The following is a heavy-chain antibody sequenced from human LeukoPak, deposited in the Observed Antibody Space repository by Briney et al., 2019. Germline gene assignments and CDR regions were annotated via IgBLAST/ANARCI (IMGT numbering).Heavy chain of an antibody. Sequence: PGGSLRLSCAASGFTFSSYWMHWVRQAPGKGLVWVSRINSDGSSTSYADSVKGRFTISRDNAKNSLYLQMNSLRAEDTAVYYCARDGDYVHFGWFDPWGQGTLVTVSS. CDR3: ARDGDYVHFGWFDP. J-gene: IGHJ5*02. CDR2: INSDGSST. V-gene: IGHV3-74*01. D-gene: IGHD4-17*01. CDR1: GFTFSSYW.